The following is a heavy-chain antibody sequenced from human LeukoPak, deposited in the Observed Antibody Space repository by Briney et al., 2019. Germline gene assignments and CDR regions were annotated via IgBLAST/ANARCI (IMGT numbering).Heavy chain of an antibody. V-gene: IGHV3-15*01. J-gene: IGHJ6*02. CDR1: GFTFSNAW. Sequence: GGSLRLSCAASGFTFSNAWMSWVRQAPGKGLEWVGRIKSKTDGGTTDYAAPVKGRFTISRDDSKNTLYLQMNSLKTEDTAVYXXXXHQYYYYGMDVWGQGTTVTVSS. CDR3: XXHQYYYYGMDV. CDR2: IKSKTDGGTT. D-gene: IGHD2-2*01.